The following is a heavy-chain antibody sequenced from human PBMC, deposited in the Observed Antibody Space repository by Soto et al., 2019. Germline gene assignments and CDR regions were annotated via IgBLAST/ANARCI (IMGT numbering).Heavy chain of an antibody. Sequence: PGGSLRLSCAASGFTFDDYAMHWVRQAPGKGLEWVSGISWNSGSIGYADSVKGRFTISRDNAKNSLYLQMNSLRAEDTALYYCAKGESWELLDLASGYWGQGTLVTVSS. J-gene: IGHJ4*02. CDR2: ISWNSGSI. D-gene: IGHD1-26*01. V-gene: IGHV3-9*01. CDR1: GFTFDDYA. CDR3: AKGESWELLDLASGY.